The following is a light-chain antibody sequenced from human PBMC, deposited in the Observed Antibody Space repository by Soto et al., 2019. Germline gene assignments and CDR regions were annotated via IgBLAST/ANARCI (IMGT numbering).Light chain of an antibody. CDR1: SRDVGGYSY. Sequence: QSALTQPRSVSGSPGQLVTISCTGTSRDVGGYSYVSWYQQHPGKAPKLMIYDVGKRPSGVPDRFSGSKSGNTASLTISGLQAEDEADYYCCSYAGSSTYVFGTGTKVTVL. CDR2: DVG. J-gene: IGLJ1*01. V-gene: IGLV2-11*01. CDR3: CSYAGSSTYV.